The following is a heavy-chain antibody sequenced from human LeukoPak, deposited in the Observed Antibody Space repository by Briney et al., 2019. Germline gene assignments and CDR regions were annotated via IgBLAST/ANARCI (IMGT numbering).Heavy chain of an antibody. CDR2: IKQDGSEK. J-gene: IGHJ4*02. Sequence: PGGSLRLSCAASGFTFSSYWMSWVRQAPGKGLEWVDNIKQDGSEKYYVDSVKGRFTISRDNAKNSLYLQMKSLRAEDTAVYYCARVFSAGGGYFDYWGQGTLVTLSS. D-gene: IGHD3-10*01. CDR1: GFTFSSYW. CDR3: ARVFSAGGGYFDY. V-gene: IGHV3-7*01.